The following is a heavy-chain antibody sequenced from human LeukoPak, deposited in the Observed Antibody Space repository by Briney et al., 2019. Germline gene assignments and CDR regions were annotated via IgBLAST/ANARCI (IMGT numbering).Heavy chain of an antibody. Sequence: SETLSLTCTVSGGSISSYYWSWIRQPPGKGLEWIGYIYYSGSTNYNPSLKSRVTISVDTSKNQFSLKLSSVTAADTAVYYCARNEELVDAFDIWGQGTMVTVSS. J-gene: IGHJ3*02. D-gene: IGHD6-13*01. V-gene: IGHV4-59*01. CDR3: ARNEELVDAFDI. CDR1: GGSISSYY. CDR2: IYYSGST.